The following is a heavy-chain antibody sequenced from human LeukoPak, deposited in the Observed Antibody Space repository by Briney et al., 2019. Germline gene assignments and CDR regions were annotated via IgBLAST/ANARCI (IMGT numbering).Heavy chain of an antibody. CDR1: GFTFSSCA. Sequence: GGSLRLSCAASGFTFSSCAMSWVRQAPGKGLEWLSGLSGSGGYTYYADSVKGRFTISRDNSKKILYLQMNSLRAEDTAVYYCGKEVERHFDLKYWGQGTLVTVSS. J-gene: IGHJ4*02. V-gene: IGHV3-23*01. CDR2: LSGSGGYT. CDR3: GKEVERHFDLKY.